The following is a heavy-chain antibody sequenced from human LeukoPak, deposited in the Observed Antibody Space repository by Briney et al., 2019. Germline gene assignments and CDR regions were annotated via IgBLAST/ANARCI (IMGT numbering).Heavy chain of an antibody. CDR2: INPNSGGT. J-gene: IGHJ4*02. Sequence: ASVKVSCKASGYSFTDYFMHWVRQAPGQGLEWMGWINPNSGGTDYAKKFQGRVTMTRDTSINTAYMEVTRLRSDDTAVYYCARDRMGHDDHGAGHRPHDYWGQGTLVTVSS. V-gene: IGHV1-2*02. CDR1: GYSFTDYF. D-gene: IGHD4/OR15-4a*01. CDR3: ARDRMGHDDHGAGHRPHDY.